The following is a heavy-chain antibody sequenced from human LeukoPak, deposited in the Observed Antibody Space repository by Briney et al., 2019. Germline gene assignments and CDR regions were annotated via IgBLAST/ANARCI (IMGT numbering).Heavy chain of an antibody. CDR2: ISYDGSNE. Sequence: GGSLRLSCAASGFTFSSYAMHWVRQAPGKGLEWVAVISYDGSNEYYADSVKGRFTISRDNSKNTLYLQMNSLRAEDTAVYYCASESHYWGQGTLVTVSS. J-gene: IGHJ4*02. V-gene: IGHV3-30*04. CDR1: GFTFSSYA. CDR3: ASESHY.